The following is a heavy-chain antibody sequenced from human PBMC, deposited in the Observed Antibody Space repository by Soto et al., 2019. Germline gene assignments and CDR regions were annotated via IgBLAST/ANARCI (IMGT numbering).Heavy chain of an antibody. Sequence: GASVKVSCKASGYTFTSYGISWVRQAPGQGLEWMGWISAYNGNTNYAQKLQGRVTMTTDTSTSTAYMELRSLRSDDTAVYYCAREGSSSGWYNNWFDPWGQGTLVTVSS. J-gene: IGHJ5*02. CDR3: AREGSSSGWYNNWFDP. CDR1: GYTFTSYG. CDR2: ISAYNGNT. V-gene: IGHV1-18*01. D-gene: IGHD6-19*01.